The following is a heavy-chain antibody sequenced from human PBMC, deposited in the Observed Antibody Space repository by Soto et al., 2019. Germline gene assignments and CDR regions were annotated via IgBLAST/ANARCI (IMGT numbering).Heavy chain of an antibody. Sequence: QVQLVESGGGVVQPGRSLRLSCAASGFTFSIYDIHWVRQAPGRGLEWVAVIRYDGSNKSYADSVKGRFTISRDNSKNTRYLPLASLRAADRAVYYCARNIRLPSRGSRFPHFDAYGMDVWGQGTTVTVSS. J-gene: IGHJ6*02. CDR1: GFTFSIYD. CDR2: IRYDGSNK. V-gene: IGHV3-33*01. D-gene: IGHD1-26*01. CDR3: ARNIRLPSRGSRFPHFDAYGMDV.